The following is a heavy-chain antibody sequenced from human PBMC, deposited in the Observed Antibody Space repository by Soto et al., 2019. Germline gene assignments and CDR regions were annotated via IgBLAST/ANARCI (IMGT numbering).Heavy chain of an antibody. CDR2: IDGSGDST. D-gene: IGHD3-22*01. V-gene: IGHV3-23*01. Sequence: GGSLRLSCAASGFTFSSYAMSWVRQAPGKGLEWVSTIDGSGDSTYYADSVKGRFTISRDNSKNTLFLQMNSLRAEDTAVYYCARDYYKYYDSSGYYRSPAYWGQGT. J-gene: IGHJ4*02. CDR1: GFTFSSYA. CDR3: ARDYYKYYDSSGYYRSPAY.